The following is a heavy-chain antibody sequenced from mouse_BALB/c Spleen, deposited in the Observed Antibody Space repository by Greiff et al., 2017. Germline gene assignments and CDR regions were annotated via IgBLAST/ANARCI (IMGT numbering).Heavy chain of an antibody. Sequence: EVQLVESGGGLVKPGGSLKLSCAASGFTFSDYYMYWVRQTPEKRLEWVATISDGGSYTYYPDSVKGRFTISRDNAKNNLYLQMSSLKSEDTAMYYCARGRGRVFAYWGQGTLVTVSA. CDR1: GFTFSDYY. J-gene: IGHJ3*01. D-gene: IGHD3-3*01. V-gene: IGHV5-4*02. CDR2: ISDGGSYT. CDR3: ARGRGRVFAY.